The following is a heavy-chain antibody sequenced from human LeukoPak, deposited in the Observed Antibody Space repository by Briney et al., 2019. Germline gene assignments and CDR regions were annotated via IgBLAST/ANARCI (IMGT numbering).Heavy chain of an antibody. CDR2: IIPILGIA. D-gene: IGHD6-13*01. CDR3: ARVEVAAAGLPRPYFDY. V-gene: IGHV1-69*04. Sequence: GASVKVSCKASGGTFSSYAISWVRQAPGQGLEWMGRIIPILGIANYAQKFQGRVTITADKSTSTAYMELSSLRSEDTAVYYCARVEVAAAGLPRPYFDYWGQGXLXTXSS. CDR1: GGTFSSYA. J-gene: IGHJ4*02.